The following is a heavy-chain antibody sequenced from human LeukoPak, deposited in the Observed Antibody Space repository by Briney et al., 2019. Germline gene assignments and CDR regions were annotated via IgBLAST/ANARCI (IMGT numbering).Heavy chain of an antibody. D-gene: IGHD3-16*02. CDR3: ARDKLSSFYFDY. V-gene: IGHV3-21*01. CDR1: GFTFSSYT. CDR2: ISSSSRYI. J-gene: IGHJ4*02. Sequence: GGSLRLSCAASGFTFSSYTMSWVRQAPGKGLEWVSSISSSSRYIYYADSVKGRFTISRDNGKNSLYLQMNSLRAEDTAVYYCARDKLSSFYFDYWGQGTLVTVSS.